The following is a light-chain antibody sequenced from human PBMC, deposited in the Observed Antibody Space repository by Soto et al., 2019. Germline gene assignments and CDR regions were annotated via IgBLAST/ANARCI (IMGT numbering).Light chain of an antibody. CDR3: QVWDSSSDPVV. V-gene: IGLV3-21*04. CDR2: YDS. J-gene: IGLJ2*01. Sequence: SYELTQPPAVPVAPGKTARITCGGNNVGSKSVHWYQQKPGQAPVLVSYYDSDRPSGIPERFSGSNSENTATLTISRVEAGDEADYYCQVWDSSSDPVVFGGGTKLTVL. CDR1: NVGSKS.